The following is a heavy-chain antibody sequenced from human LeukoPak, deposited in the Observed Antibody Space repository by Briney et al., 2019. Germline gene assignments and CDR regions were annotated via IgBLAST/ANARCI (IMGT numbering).Heavy chain of an antibody. CDR1: GFTFSDYW. CDR2: INGDGTST. D-gene: IGHD1-26*01. CDR3: AKLVGATTGIDY. V-gene: IGHV3-74*01. Sequence: GGSLRLSCAASGFTFSDYWMHWVRQAPGKGLVWVSRINGDGTSTRYADSVTGRFTISRDNAKNTVYLQMNSLSAEDTAVYYCAKLVGATTGIDYWGQGTLVTVSS. J-gene: IGHJ4*02.